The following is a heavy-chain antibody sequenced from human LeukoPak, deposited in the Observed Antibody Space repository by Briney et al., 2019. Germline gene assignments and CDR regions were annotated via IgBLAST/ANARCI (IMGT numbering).Heavy chain of an antibody. V-gene: IGHV3-23*01. J-gene: IGHJ3*02. CDR2: ISGSGRT. CDR1: GLTFSSHW. CDR3: AKFEAGSDAFDI. D-gene: IGHD6-19*01. Sequence: PPGGSLRLSCAASGLTFSSHWMHWVRQAPGKGLEWVSNISGSGRTYYADSVKGRFTISRDNFKNTLYLQMNSLRVEDTAIYYCAKFEAGSDAFDIWGQGTMVTVSS.